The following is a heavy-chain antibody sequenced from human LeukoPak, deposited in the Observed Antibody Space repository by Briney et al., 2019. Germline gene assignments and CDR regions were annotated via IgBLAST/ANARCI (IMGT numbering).Heavy chain of an antibody. CDR1: GFTFSNYW. CDR2: IKQDVSEI. CDR3: AAQPFDY. D-gene: IGHD2-2*01. Sequence: SGGSLRLSCTASGFTFSNYWINWVRQAPGKGLEWVATIKQDVSEIYYVDSVKGRFTISRDNAKNSVYLQMNSLRVEDTAVYYCAAQPFDYWGQGTLVTVSS. V-gene: IGHV3-7*01. J-gene: IGHJ4*02.